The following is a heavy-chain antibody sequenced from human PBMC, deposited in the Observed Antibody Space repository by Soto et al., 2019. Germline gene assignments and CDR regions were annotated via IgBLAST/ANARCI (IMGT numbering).Heavy chain of an antibody. D-gene: IGHD3-22*01. Sequence: KTSETLSLTCAVSGGSISSGGYSWSWIRQPPGKGLEWIGYIYHSGSTYYNPSRKSRGTISVDRSKNQFSLKLSSVTAADTAVYYWARAGWNCYDSSGYLNCFDPWGQGTMVTVSS. CDR1: GGSISSGGYS. J-gene: IGHJ5*02. CDR2: IYHSGST. V-gene: IGHV4-30-2*01. CDR3: ARAGWNCYDSSGYLNCFDP.